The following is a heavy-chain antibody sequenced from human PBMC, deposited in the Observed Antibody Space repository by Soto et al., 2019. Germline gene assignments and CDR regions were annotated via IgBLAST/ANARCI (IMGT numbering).Heavy chain of an antibody. CDR2: ISWNSGSI. J-gene: IGHJ6*03. CDR1: GFTFDDYA. Sequence: VQLVESGGGLVQPGRSLRLSCAASGFTFDDYAMHWVRQAPGKGLEWVSGISWNSGSIGYADSVKGRFTISRDNAKNSLYLQMNSLRAEDTALYYCAKDGSSSDSYYYYMDVWGKGTTVTVSS. V-gene: IGHV3-9*01. CDR3: AKDGSSSDSYYYYMDV. D-gene: IGHD6-6*01.